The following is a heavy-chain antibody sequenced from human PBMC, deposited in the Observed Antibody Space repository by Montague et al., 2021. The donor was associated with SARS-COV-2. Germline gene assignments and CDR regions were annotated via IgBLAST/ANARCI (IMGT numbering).Heavy chain of an antibody. V-gene: IGHV4-34*01. CDR1: GGSFSDYH. Sequence: SETLSLTCAVYGGSFSDYHWTWIRQSPGGGLEWIGQINYCRSTKYNPSLSSRVTISIYTSKNQFSLKLTSVTAADTAVYYCARGAPGYWGQGTLVTVSS. CDR3: ARGAPGY. D-gene: IGHD1-1*01. CDR2: INYCRST. J-gene: IGHJ4*02.